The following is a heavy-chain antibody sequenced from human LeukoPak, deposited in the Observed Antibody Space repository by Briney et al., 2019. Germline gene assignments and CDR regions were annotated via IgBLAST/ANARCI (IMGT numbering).Heavy chain of an antibody. CDR2: IYYSGST. CDR3: ASQRSYYGSGVYFDY. V-gene: IGHV4-59*08. CDR1: GGSISSYY. D-gene: IGHD3-10*01. Sequence: SETLSLTCTVSGGSISSYYWSWIRQPPGKGLEWIGYIYYSGSTNYNPSLKSRVTISVDTSKNQFSLKLSSETAADTAVYYCASQRSYYGSGVYFDYWGQGTLVTVSS. J-gene: IGHJ4*01.